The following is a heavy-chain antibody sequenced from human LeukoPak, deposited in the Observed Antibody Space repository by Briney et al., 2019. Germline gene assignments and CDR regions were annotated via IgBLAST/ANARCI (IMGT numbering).Heavy chain of an antibody. CDR2: ISTTGNTK. Sequence: GGSLRLSCAASGFTFSSSEMYWVRQAPGKGLEWVSYISTTGNTKYYADSVQGRFTVSRDNGQSLLFLQMNSLRAGDTAIYYCARVFVSGYDVSTGYFRAFDYWGQGALVTVSS. V-gene: IGHV3-48*03. CDR1: GFTFSSSE. J-gene: IGHJ4*02. CDR3: ARVFVSGYDVSTGYFRAFDY. D-gene: IGHD3-9*01.